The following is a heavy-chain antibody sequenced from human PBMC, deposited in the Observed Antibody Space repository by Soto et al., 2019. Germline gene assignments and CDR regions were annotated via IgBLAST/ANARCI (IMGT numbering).Heavy chain of an antibody. Sequence: SETLSLTCAVYGGSFSGYYWIWIRQPPGKGLEWIGEINHSGSTNYNPSLKSRVTISVDTSKNQFSLKLSSVTAADTAVYYCARDYDSSGYYYGYWGQGTLVTVSS. J-gene: IGHJ4*02. V-gene: IGHV4-34*01. CDR2: INHSGST. CDR3: ARDYDSSGYYYGY. D-gene: IGHD3-22*01. CDR1: GGSFSGYY.